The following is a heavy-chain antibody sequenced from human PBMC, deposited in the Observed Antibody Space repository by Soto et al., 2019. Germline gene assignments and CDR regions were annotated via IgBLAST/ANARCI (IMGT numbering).Heavy chain of an antibody. CDR1: GGPFSSYA. CDR2: IIPIFGEP. J-gene: IGHJ5*01. CDR3: ARGSSSSIINWFES. V-gene: IGHV1-69*06. D-gene: IGHD3-3*01. Sequence: SVKVSCKASGGPFSSYAITWVRQAPGQGLQWMGGIIPIFGEPKYAEKFQGRVTITADMSTSTAYMELSSLRSDDTAVYFCARGSSSSIINWFESWGQGTQVTVS.